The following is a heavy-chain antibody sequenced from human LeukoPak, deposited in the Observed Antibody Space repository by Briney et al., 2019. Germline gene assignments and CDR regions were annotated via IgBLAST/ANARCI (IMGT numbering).Heavy chain of an antibody. CDR3: TTDDDFWSGYYMPAIDY. D-gene: IGHD3-3*01. J-gene: IGHJ4*02. V-gene: IGHV3-15*07. CDR2: IKSKTDGGTT. CDR1: GFTFSNAW. Sequence: GPLRLSCAASGFTFSNAWMNWVRQAPGKGLEWVGRIKSKTDGGTTDYAAPVKGRFTISRDDSKNTLYLQMNSLKTEDTAVYYCTTDDDFWSGYYMPAIDYWGQGTLVTVSS.